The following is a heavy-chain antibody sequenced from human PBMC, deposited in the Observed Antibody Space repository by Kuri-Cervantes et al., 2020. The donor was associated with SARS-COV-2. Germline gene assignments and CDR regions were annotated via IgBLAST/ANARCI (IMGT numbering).Heavy chain of an antibody. CDR2: IKSKTDGGTT. D-gene: IGHD2-2*02. J-gene: IGHJ1*01. CDR3: TTVYCSSTSCYKYFQH. CDR1: GGSISSYY. V-gene: IGHV3-15*01. Sequence: ETLSLTCTVSGGSISSYYWSWIRQPPGKGLEWVGRIKSKTDGGTTDYAAPVKGRFTISRDDSKNTLYLQMNSLKTEDTAVYYCTTVYCSSTSCYKYFQHWGQGTLVTVSS.